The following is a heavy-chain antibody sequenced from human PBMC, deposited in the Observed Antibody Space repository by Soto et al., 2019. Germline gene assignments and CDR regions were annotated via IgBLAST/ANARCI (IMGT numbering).Heavy chain of an antibody. J-gene: IGHJ4*02. CDR3: ARSLSALFSVGDFNY. D-gene: IGHD2-2*01. V-gene: IGHV3-23*01. CDR2: ISGSGTST. CDR1: GFTFSRYA. Sequence: EVHLLESGGGLVQPGGSLRLSCAASGFTFSRYALNWVRQAPGKGLEWVAEISGSGTSTYYAPSVKGRFIISSDSSKNTFYLRMNSLRAEDTAMYYCARSLSALFSVGDFNYWGQGALVTVSS.